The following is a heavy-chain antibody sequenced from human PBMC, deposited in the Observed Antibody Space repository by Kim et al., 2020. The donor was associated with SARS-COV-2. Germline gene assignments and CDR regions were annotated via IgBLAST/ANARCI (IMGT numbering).Heavy chain of an antibody. D-gene: IGHD3-10*01. Sequence: SETLSLTCTVSGVSISSFYWSWIRQSPGKGLEWIAYTYESGSTSYNPSLKTRVTISGDTSKNQFSLNLRSLTAADTAVYHCASHNHYYNSVRYFDLWGRG. V-gene: IGHV4-59*08. CDR2: TYESGST. CDR3: ASHNHYYNSVRYFDL. J-gene: IGHJ2*01. CDR1: GVSISSFY.